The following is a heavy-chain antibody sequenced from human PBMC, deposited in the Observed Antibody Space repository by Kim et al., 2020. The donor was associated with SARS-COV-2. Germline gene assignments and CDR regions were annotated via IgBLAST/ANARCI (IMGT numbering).Heavy chain of an antibody. J-gene: IGHJ6*02. CDR3: ARDRYYYGSGSYYDYYYYYGMDV. CDR1: GFTFSSYS. D-gene: IGHD3-10*01. V-gene: IGHV3-48*02. Sequence: GGSLRLSCAASGFTFSSYSMNWVRQAPGKGLEWVSYISSSSSTIYYADSVKGRFTISRDNAKNSLYLQMNSLRDEDTAVYYCARDRYYYGSGSYYDYYYYYGMDVWGQGTTVTVSS. CDR2: ISSSSSTI.